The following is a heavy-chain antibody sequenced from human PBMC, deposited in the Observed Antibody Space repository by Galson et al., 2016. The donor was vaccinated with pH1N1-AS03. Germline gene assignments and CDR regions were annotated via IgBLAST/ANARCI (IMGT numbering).Heavy chain of an antibody. CDR2: INPSSGGT. CDR3: ARGGGSSLGS. J-gene: IGHJ4*02. V-gene: IGHV1-2*02. CDR1: GYTFSDYY. D-gene: IGHD1-26*01. Sequence: SVKVSCKASGYTFSDYYVHWVRQAPGQELEWMGWINPSSGGTKYAQKFQGRVTMTRDTSISTAFMELSRLTSDDTAVYFCARGGGSSLGSWGLGTLVPVSS.